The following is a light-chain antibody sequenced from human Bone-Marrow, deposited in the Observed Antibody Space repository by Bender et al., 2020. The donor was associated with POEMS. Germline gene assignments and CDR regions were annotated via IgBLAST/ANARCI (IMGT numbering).Light chain of an antibody. Sequence: QSVLTQPPSVSGTPGQRVTISCTGSSSNIGAGSDVHWYQQFPGTAPKLLIYGYNNRPSGVPDRFSGSKSGTSASLAITGLQAEDEGDYYCQSYDNSLGGWVFGGGTKLTVL. J-gene: IGLJ3*02. V-gene: IGLV1-40*01. CDR1: SSNIGAGSD. CDR2: GYN. CDR3: QSYDNSLGGWV.